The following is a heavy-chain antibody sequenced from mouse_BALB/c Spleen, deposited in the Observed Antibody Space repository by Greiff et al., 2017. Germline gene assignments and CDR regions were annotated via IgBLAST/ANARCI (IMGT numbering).Heavy chain of an antibody. J-gene: IGHJ4*01. D-gene: IGHD4-1*01. Sequence: VQLQQPGAELVKPGASVKLSCKASGYTFTSYWMHWVKQRPGQGLEWIGEINPSNGRTNYNEKFKSKATLTVDKSSSTAYMQLSSLTSEDSAVYYCARRVGRDAMDYWGQGTSVTVSS. V-gene: IGHV1S81*02. CDR1: GYTFTSYW. CDR2: INPSNGRT. CDR3: ARRVGRDAMDY.